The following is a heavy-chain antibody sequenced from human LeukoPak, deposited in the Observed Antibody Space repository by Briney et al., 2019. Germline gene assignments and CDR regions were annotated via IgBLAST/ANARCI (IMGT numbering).Heavy chain of an antibody. CDR3: ASFYCSGGSCYQYYYYYMDV. Sequence: SETLSLTCTVSGGSISSSSYYWGWIRQPPGTGLEWIGIIYYSGSTYSNPSLKSRVTISVDTSKNQFSLKLSSVTAADTAVYYCASFYCSGGSCYQYYYYYMDVWGKGTTVTISS. CDR2: IYYSGST. J-gene: IGHJ6*03. V-gene: IGHV4-39*01. D-gene: IGHD2-15*01. CDR1: GGSISSSSYY.